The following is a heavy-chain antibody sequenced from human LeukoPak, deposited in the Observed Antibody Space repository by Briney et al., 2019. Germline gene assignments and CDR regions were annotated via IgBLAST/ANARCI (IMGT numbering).Heavy chain of an antibody. Sequence: PGGSLRLSCAASGFTFSSYAMSWVRQAPGKGLEWVSAISGSGGSTYYADSVKGRFTISRDNSKNTLHLQMNSLRAEDTAVYYCAKDMRRITMIVVVITGLAFDIWGQGTMVTVSS. J-gene: IGHJ3*02. CDR3: AKDMRRITMIVVVITGLAFDI. D-gene: IGHD3-22*01. CDR2: ISGSGGST. V-gene: IGHV3-23*01. CDR1: GFTFSSYA.